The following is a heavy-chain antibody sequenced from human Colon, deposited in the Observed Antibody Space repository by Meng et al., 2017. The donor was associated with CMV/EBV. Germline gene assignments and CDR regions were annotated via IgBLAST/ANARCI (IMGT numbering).Heavy chain of an antibody. Sequence: GESLKISCAASGFSFSSHVRHWVRQAPGKGLEWVAFIRYDGNLKYYADSVKGRFTISRDNSQDTLHLQMNTLRPDDTAVYYCAKGRGPNSVTGTPGDYYHYYAMDVWGQGTTVTVSS. J-gene: IGHJ6*02. CDR3: AKGRGPNSVTGTPGDYYHYYAMDV. V-gene: IGHV3-30*02. CDR1: GFSFSSHV. D-gene: IGHD1-1*01. CDR2: IRYDGNLK.